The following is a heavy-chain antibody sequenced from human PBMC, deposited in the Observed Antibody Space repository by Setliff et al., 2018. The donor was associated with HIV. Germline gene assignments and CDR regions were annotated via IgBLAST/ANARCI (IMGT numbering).Heavy chain of an antibody. CDR1: RFTFSSYS. J-gene: IGHJ6*02. D-gene: IGHD1-26*01. CDR3: ASPYSGSYYPPEHLPHYGMDV. Sequence: KPGGSLRLSCAASRFTFSSYSMNWVRQAPGKGLEWVSSISSSSSYIYYADSVKGRFTISRDNAKNSLYLQMNSLRAEDTAVYYCASPYSGSYYPPEHLPHYGMDVWGQGTTVTVSS. CDR2: ISSSSSYI. V-gene: IGHV3-21*01.